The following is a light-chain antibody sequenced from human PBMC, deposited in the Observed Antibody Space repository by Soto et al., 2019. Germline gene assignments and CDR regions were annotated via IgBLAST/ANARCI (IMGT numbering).Light chain of an antibody. CDR1: QSISDS. J-gene: IGKJ1*01. CDR2: EAS. CDR3: QQYNVYLT. V-gene: IGKV1-5*03. Sequence: DIQMTQSPSTLSASVGDRVTITCRASQSISDSLAWYQQKPGKAPKLLIYEASSLKSGVPSRFSGSRSGTEYTLTISSLQPDDFATYYCQQYNVYLTFGQGTKVEIK.